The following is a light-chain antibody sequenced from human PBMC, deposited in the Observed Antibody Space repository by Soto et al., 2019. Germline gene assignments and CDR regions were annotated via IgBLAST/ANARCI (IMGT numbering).Light chain of an antibody. J-gene: IGLJ2*01. V-gene: IGLV7-43*01. CDR1: AGAVTSAYY. CDR3: LLYYGGAQVL. Sequence: QTVVTQEPSLTVSPGGTVTLTCAYSAGAVTSAYYTNWLQQKPGQAPRALIYSTSEKHSWTPARFSGSLLGGKAALTLSAAQPEDEADYYCLLYYGGAQVLFGGGTKLTVL. CDR2: STS.